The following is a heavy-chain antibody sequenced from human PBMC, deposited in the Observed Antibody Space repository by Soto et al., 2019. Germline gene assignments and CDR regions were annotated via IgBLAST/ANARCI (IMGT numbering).Heavy chain of an antibody. Sequence: PGGSLRLSXAASGFTFSSYWMSWVRQAPGKGLEWVANIKQDGSEKYYVDSVKGRFTISRDNAKNSLYLQMNSLRAEDTAVYYCARGEERDYYYGMDVWGQGTTVTVSS. CDR2: IKQDGSEK. D-gene: IGHD1-1*01. V-gene: IGHV3-7*04. J-gene: IGHJ6*02. CDR1: GFTFSSYW. CDR3: ARGEERDYYYGMDV.